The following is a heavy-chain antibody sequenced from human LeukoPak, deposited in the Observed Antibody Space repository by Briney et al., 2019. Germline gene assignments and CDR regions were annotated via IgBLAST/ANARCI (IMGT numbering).Heavy chain of an antibody. CDR3: ARDLAVAGTSYYYYYYYMDV. V-gene: IGHV3-48*03. CDR1: GFTFSSYE. D-gene: IGHD6-19*01. J-gene: IGHJ6*03. CDR2: ISSSGSTI. Sequence: PGGSLRLSCAASGFTFSSYEMNWVRQAPGKGLEWVSYISSSGSTIYYADSVKGRFTVSRDNAKKSLYLQMNSLRAEDTAVYYCARDLAVAGTSYYYYYYYMDVWGKGTTVTVSS.